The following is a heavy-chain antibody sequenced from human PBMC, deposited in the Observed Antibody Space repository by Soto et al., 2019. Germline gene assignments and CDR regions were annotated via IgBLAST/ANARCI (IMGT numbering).Heavy chain of an antibody. CDR2: IIPILGIA. J-gene: IGHJ4*02. CDR1: GGTFSSYT. D-gene: IGHD6-19*01. V-gene: IGHV1-69*02. CDR3: ARMEGGYSSGWYGY. Sequence: QVQLVQSGAEVKKPGSSVKVSCKASGGTFSSYTISWVRQAPGQGLEWMGRIIPILGIANYAQKFQGRVTITADKSTSTAYMELSSLRSEDTAVYYCARMEGGYSSGWYGYWGQGTLVTVSS.